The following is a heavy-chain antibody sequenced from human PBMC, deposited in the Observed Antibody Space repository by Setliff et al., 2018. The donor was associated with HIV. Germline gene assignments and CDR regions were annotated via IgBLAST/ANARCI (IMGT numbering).Heavy chain of an antibody. Sequence: SETLSLTCTVSGGSIGSHYWSWIRQPPGKGLEWIGSIYYSGSTNYNPSLKSRVTISVDTSKNQFSLKLSSVTAADTAVYYCARDGEGASAPDYWGQGTLVTVSS. V-gene: IGHV4-59*11. CDR1: GGSIGSHY. D-gene: IGHD1-26*01. CDR3: ARDGEGASAPDY. CDR2: IYYSGST. J-gene: IGHJ4*02.